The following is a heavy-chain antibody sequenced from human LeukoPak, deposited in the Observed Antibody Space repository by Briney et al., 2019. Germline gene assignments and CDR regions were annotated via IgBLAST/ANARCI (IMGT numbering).Heavy chain of an antibody. J-gene: IGHJ4*02. V-gene: IGHV1-2*02. CDR1: GYTFTGYY. CDR3: ARVVDTAMSSVGFDY. Sequence: ASVKVSCKASGYTFTGYYMHWVRQAPGQGLEWMGWINPNSGGTNYAQKFQGRVTMTRDTSISTAYMELSRLRSDDTAVYYCARVVDTAMSSVGFDYWGQGTLVTVSS. D-gene: IGHD5-18*01. CDR2: INPNSGGT.